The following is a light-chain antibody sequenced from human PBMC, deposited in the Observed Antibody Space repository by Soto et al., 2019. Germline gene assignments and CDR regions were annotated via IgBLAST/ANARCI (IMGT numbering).Light chain of an antibody. J-gene: IGLJ1*01. CDR1: NSNIGNNY. CDR3: GTRDSSRIGYV. V-gene: IGLV1-51*01. CDR2: DNN. Sequence: QSVLTQPPSVSAAPGQRVTISCSGSNSNIGNNYVSWYQQLPGTAPKLLIYDNNKRPSGIPDRFSGSKSGTSATLDITGLQTVDEADYYCGTRDSSRIGYVFGTGTKVTVI.